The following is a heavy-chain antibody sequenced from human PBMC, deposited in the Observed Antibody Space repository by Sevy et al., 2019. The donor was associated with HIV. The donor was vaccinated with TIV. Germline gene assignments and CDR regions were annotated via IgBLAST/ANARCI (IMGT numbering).Heavy chain of an antibody. CDR2: MNPNSGKT. CDR3: ARDEQRPYYYGSGNMGH. D-gene: IGHD3-10*01. Sequence: ASVKVSCKASGYTFTNYEINWVRQATGQGLEWMGWMNPNSGKTGYAPQFHGRVTMTRNTSLNMAYMELSSLRSDDTAVYYCARDEQRPYYYGSGNMGHWGQGTLVTVSS. J-gene: IGHJ4*02. V-gene: IGHV1-8*01. CDR1: GYTFTNYE.